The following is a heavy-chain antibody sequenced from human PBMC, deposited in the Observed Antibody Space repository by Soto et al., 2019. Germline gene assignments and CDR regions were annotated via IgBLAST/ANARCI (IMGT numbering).Heavy chain of an antibody. V-gene: IGHV4-59*08. Sequence: SETLSLTCSVSGGSMSNYYWTWIRQPPGKGLEWIGYVNYIGSTRYNPSLNSRVTISVDTSKTQFSLRMNSVTAADTAVYYCGRHNPASTVFGIVISLRYWGHGTLVTVSS. CDR1: GGSMSNYY. D-gene: IGHD3-3*01. CDR2: VNYIGST. CDR3: GRHNPASTVFGIVISLRY. J-gene: IGHJ4*01.